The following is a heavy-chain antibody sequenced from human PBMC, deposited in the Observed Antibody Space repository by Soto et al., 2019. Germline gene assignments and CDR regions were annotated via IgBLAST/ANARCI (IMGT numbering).Heavy chain of an antibody. CDR2: INHSGST. D-gene: IGHD6-19*01. V-gene: IGHV4-34*01. CDR3: ARKKHPWVAVPVRQLKSTWWFDS. CDR1: GESFSVYY. Sequence: ATLSLTCGVYGESFSVYYWSWIRQPPGKGLEWIGEINHSGSTNYNPSHKSRVTISVDTSTNHLSLKLRSVPAADTAVYYCARKKHPWVAVPVRQLKSTWWFDSWGQGPLFTVSS. J-gene: IGHJ5*01.